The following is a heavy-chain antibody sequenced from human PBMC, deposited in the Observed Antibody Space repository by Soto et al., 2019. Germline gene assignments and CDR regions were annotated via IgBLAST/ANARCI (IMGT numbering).Heavy chain of an antibody. CDR3: VKDSSPGGYFDS. V-gene: IGHV3-30*18. J-gene: IGHJ4*02. CDR1: GFTFRNFG. D-gene: IGHD2-15*01. CDR2: ISYDGSEK. Sequence: QVQLVESGGGVVHPGRSLRLSCAVSGFTFRNFGMHWVRQAPGKGLEWVAVISYDGSEKYYAESVKGRFTVFRDNYKNTLSLQMNSLRSDDTAVYYYVKDSSPGGYFDSWGQGTLVTVSS.